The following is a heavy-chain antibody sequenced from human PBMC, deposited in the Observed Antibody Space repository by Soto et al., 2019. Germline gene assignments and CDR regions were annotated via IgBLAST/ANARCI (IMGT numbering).Heavy chain of an antibody. CDR2: ISAGGGNT. Sequence: EVQLLESGGGLVQPGGSLRLSCAVSGFSFSTYAMSWVRQAPGKGLELVSGISAGGGNTYYADSVRGRFTISRDNSKDKLYLQITSLRAEDTAFYYCAKHAEYQLVSWFDPWGQGTLVTVSS. J-gene: IGHJ5*02. V-gene: IGHV3-23*01. CDR1: GFSFSTYA. D-gene: IGHD2-2*01. CDR3: AKHAEYQLVSWFDP.